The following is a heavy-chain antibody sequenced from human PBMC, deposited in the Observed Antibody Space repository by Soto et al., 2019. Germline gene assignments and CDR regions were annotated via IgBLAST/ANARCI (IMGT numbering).Heavy chain of an antibody. D-gene: IGHD3-10*01. CDR2: IKSKTDRGTT. CDR3: TTDPRQMVREVIES. V-gene: IGHV3-15*01. J-gene: IGHJ4*02. Sequence: WMSWVRQAPGKGREWAGRIKSKTDRGTTNYAEPVKGRFTISRDDSKNTLYLQMNSLKTEDTAVYYCTTDPRQMVREVIESWGQGTLVTVSS. CDR1: W.